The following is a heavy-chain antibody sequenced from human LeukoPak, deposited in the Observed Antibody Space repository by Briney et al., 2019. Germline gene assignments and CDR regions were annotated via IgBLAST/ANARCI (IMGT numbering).Heavy chain of an antibody. Sequence: GSLKLSCAASGFTFSSYSINWVRQAPGRGLEWGSYISSSSSTIYYADSVKGRFTISRDNAKNSLYLQMNSLRDEDTAVYYCARERLGGQGWYFDYWGQGTLVTVSS. CDR3: ARERLGGQGWYFDY. J-gene: IGHJ4*02. CDR2: ISSSSSTI. D-gene: IGHD2-15*01. CDR1: GFTFSSYS. V-gene: IGHV3-48*02.